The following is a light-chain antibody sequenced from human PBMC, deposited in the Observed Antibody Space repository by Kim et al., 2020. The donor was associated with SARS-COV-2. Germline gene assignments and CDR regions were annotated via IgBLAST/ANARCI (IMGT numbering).Light chain of an antibody. CDR3: QQYNHWAAVS. CDR1: QNIGTK. Sequence: VSPGEGVTLSCRASQNIGTKLAWYHQKPGQAPRLLIHDTFIRATGIPARFSGSGSGTEFTLTISSLQSEDFGLYHCQQYNHWAAVSFGGGTKVDIK. J-gene: IGKJ4*01. V-gene: IGKV3-15*01. CDR2: DTF.